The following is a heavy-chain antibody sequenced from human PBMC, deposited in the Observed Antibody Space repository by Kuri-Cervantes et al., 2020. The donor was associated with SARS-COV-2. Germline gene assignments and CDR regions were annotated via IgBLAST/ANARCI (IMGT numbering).Heavy chain of an antibody. D-gene: IGHD3-10*01. Sequence: GGSLRLSCAASGFTFSSYAMSWVRQAPGKGLEWVSSISSSSSYIYYADSVKGRFTISRDNAKNSLYLQMNSLRAEDTAVYYCARFGSGSPNYYYYYGMDVWGQGTTVTVSS. CDR1: GFTFSSYA. CDR2: ISSSSSYI. V-gene: IGHV3-21*01. CDR3: ARFGSGSPNYYYYYGMDV. J-gene: IGHJ6*02.